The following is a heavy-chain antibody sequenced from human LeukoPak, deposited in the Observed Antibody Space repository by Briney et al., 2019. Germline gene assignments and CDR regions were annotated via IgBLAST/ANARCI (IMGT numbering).Heavy chain of an antibody. CDR1: GFTFSGSA. CDR3: ARDPRTLNCSGGSCDYHYYMDV. D-gene: IGHD2-15*01. Sequence: GGSLKLSCAASGFTFSGSAMHWVRQASGKGLEWVGRIRSKPNSYATAYAASVTGRFTISRDDSKNTAYLQMNSLKTEDTAVYYCARDPRTLNCSGGSCDYHYYMDVWGKGTSVTISS. V-gene: IGHV3-73*01. CDR2: IRSKPNSYAT. J-gene: IGHJ6*03.